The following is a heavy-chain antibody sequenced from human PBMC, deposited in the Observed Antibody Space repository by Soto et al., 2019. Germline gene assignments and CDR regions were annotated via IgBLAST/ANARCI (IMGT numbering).Heavy chain of an antibody. V-gene: IGHV5-10-1*01. D-gene: IGHD2-2*02. CDR2: IDPSDSYT. J-gene: IGHJ6*02. Sequence: GESLKISCKGSGYSFTSYWISWGRQMPGKGLEWMGRIDPSDSYTNYSPSFQGHVTISADKSISTAYLQWSSLKASDTAMYYCARDHIVVVPAAIRAYYYYGMDVWGQGTTVTVSS. CDR3: ARDHIVVVPAAIRAYYYYGMDV. CDR1: GYSFTSYW.